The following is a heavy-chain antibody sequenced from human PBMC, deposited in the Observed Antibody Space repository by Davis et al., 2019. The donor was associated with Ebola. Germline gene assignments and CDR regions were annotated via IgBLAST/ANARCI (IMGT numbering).Heavy chain of an antibody. D-gene: IGHD3-10*01. CDR1: GFTFSRYW. CDR3: TRDTPGDGIDY. Sequence: PGGSLRLSCAAFGFTFSRYWMHWVRQAPGKGPVWVSHIESDGSRSSYADSVKGRFPISRDNGRNMVYLQMNSLRAEDTAVYYCTRDTPGDGIDYWGQGIVVTVSS. V-gene: IGHV3-74*01. CDR2: IESDGSRS. J-gene: IGHJ4*02.